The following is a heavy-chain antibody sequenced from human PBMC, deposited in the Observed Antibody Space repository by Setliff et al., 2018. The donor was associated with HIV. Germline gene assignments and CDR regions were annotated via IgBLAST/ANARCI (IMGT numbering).Heavy chain of an antibody. CDR1: GYSFFSSW. V-gene: IGHV5-51*01. CDR2: IYPGDSDT. CDR3: ARLGTFGGVIVDYFDY. D-gene: IGHD3-16*02. Sequence: GESLKISCQSSGYSFFSSWIAWVRQMPGKGLEWMGIIYPGDSDTRYSPSFQGQVTISADKSINTAYLQWSSLKASDTAMYYCARLGTFGGVIVDYFDYWGQGTLVTVSS. J-gene: IGHJ4*02.